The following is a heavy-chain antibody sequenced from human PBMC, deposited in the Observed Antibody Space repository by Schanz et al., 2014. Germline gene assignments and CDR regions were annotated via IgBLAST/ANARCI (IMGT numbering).Heavy chain of an antibody. V-gene: IGHV1-69*04. Sequence: QVHLVQSGAEVKKPGSSVKVSCKASGGTFSSFGINWVRQAPGQGLEWMGRIIPSLGLAKYEQKFQDKVTITADTSTTTAYMELSGLRSEDTAVYYCSTDLTAVDYDAIGLWGQGTMXTVSS. J-gene: IGHJ3*01. CDR2: IIPSLGLA. CDR3: STDLTAVDYDAIGL. D-gene: IGHD4-17*01. CDR1: GGTFSSFG.